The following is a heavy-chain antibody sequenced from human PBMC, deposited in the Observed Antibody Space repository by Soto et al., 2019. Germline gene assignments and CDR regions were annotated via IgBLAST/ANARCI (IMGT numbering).Heavy chain of an antibody. CDR2: ISYDGSNK. D-gene: IGHD6-19*01. V-gene: IGHV3-30-3*01. Sequence: GGSLRLSCAASGFTFSSYAMHWVRQAPGKGLEWVAVISYDGSNKYYADSVKGRFTISRDNSKNTLYLQMNSLRAEDTAVYYCARDGVPIAVAGAGFDYWGQGTRVTVSS. CDR3: ARDGVPIAVAGAGFDY. CDR1: GFTFSSYA. J-gene: IGHJ4*02.